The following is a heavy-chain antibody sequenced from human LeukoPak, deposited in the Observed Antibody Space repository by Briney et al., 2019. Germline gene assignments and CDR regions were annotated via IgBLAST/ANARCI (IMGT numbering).Heavy chain of an antibody. V-gene: IGHV4-34*01. Sequence: SETLSLTCAVYGGSFSGYYWSWIRQPPGKGLEWIGEINHSGSTNYNPSLKSRVTISVDTSKNQFSLKLSSVTAADTAVYYCARVVVVPAAMLFYYYYYMDVWGKGTTVTVSS. J-gene: IGHJ6*03. CDR3: ARVVVVPAAMLFYYYYYMDV. CDR2: INHSGST. CDR1: GGSFSGYY. D-gene: IGHD2-2*01.